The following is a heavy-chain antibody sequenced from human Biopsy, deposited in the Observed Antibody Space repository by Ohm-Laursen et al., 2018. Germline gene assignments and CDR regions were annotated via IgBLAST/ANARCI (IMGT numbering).Heavy chain of an antibody. CDR3: ARGTFRYDSSGYSWLDP. CDR2: IGTAADI. J-gene: IGHJ5*02. D-gene: IGHD3-22*01. V-gene: IGHV3-13*01. CDR1: GFTFSSYD. Sequence: SPRLSCAASGFTFSSYDMHWVRQVPGKGLEWVSAIGTAADIYYSGSVKGRFTISRENAKNSLYLQMNSLRAGDTAVYYCARGTFRYDSSGYSWLDPWGQGTLVTVSS.